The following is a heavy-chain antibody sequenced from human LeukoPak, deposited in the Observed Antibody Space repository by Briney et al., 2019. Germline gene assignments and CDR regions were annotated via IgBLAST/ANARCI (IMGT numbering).Heavy chain of an antibody. CDR1: EFPLGAMA. V-gene: IGHV3-23*01. CDR3: AKDQRAVAGTCFDN. D-gene: IGHD6-19*01. Sequence: GGSLNLSCPPSEFPLGAMAIPGVPRAPGKGLDGSQNFSGSGNSPNYADSVKGRFTISRDNSNNTLYLQMKTLSPEDTAVYYCAKDQRAVAGTCFDNWGQGTLVTVSS. CDR2: FSGSGNSP. J-gene: IGHJ4*02.